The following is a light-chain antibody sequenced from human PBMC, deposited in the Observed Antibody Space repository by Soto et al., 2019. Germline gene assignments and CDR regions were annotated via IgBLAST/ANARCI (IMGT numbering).Light chain of an antibody. V-gene: IGKV1-5*01. Sequence: DIQMAQSPSTLSASVGDRLTITCRASQSISSWLAWYQQKPGKAPNLLIYDASSLESGVPSRFRGSGSGTEFTLPISSLQPEDFETYYCQQSYSTPWTFGQGTKVDIK. CDR3: QQSYSTPWT. CDR1: QSISSW. J-gene: IGKJ1*01. CDR2: DAS.